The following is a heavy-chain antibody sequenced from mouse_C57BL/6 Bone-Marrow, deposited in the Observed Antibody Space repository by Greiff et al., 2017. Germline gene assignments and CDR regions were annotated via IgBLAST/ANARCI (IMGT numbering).Heavy chain of an antibody. V-gene: IGHV1-74*01. Sequence: QVQLQQPGAELVKPGASVKVSCKASGYTFTSYWMHWVKQRPGQGLEWIGRIHPSDSDTNYNQKFKGKATSTGDKSSSTAYMQLSSLTSEDSAVYYCGTTARDWFAYWGQGTLVTVSA. J-gene: IGHJ3*01. CDR1: GYTFTSYW. CDR2: IHPSDSDT. D-gene: IGHD1-2*01. CDR3: GTTARDWFAY.